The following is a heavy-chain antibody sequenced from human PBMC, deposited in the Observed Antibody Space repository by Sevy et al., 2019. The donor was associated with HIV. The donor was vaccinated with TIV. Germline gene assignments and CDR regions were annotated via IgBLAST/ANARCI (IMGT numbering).Heavy chain of an antibody. CDR2: ISYDGSNT. D-gene: IGHD3-22*01. CDR3: ARDGGYDSRGYDLSNY. J-gene: IGHJ4*02. Sequence: VGSLRLSCAASGFTFNTYAMHWVRQAPGKGLEWVAVISYDGSNTYYADSVKGRFTISRDSSKNTLYLQMNSLRAEDTAVYFCARDGGYDSRGYDLSNYWGQGTLVTVSS. V-gene: IGHV3-30-3*01. CDR1: GFTFNTYA.